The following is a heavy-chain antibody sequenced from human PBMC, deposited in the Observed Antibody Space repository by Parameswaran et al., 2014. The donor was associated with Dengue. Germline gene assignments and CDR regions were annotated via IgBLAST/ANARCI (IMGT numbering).Heavy chain of an antibody. Sequence: GESLKISCAASGFTFSSYWMHWVRQAPGKGLVWVSRINSDGSSTSYADSVKGRFTISRDNAKNTLYLQMNSLRAEDTAVYYCAREGGSGSYYYGMDVWGQGTTVTVSS. D-gene: IGHD3-10*01. CDR3: AREGGSGSYYYGMDV. CDR2: INSDGSST. J-gene: IGHJ6*02. V-gene: IGHV3-74*01. CDR1: GFTFSSYW.